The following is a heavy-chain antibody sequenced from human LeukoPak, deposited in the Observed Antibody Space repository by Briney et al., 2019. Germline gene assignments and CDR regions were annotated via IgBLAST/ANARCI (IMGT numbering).Heavy chain of an antibody. Sequence: ASVKVSCKASGYTFTGYYMHWVRQAPGQGLEWMGWINPNSGGTNYAQKFQGRVTMTRDTSISTAYMELSRLRSEDTAVYYCARKGPRSGSYYAWGQGTLVTVSS. J-gene: IGHJ1*01. CDR2: INPNSGGT. D-gene: IGHD1-26*01. CDR3: ARKGPRSGSYYA. V-gene: IGHV1-2*02. CDR1: GYTFTGYY.